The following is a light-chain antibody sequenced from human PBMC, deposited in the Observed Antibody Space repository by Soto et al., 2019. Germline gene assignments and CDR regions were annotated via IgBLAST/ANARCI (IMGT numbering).Light chain of an antibody. V-gene: IGKV1-39*01. J-gene: IGKJ4*01. Sequence: DIQMTQSPSSLSVSIGDRVIITCRASQSISTSLNWYQYKPGKAPRLVIFRSSTLQSGVPSRFSGRGSGTVFTLTISSLQPEDFATYFCQQTFSPYVSFGGGTRVEI. CDR2: RSS. CDR1: QSISTS. CDR3: QQTFSPYVS.